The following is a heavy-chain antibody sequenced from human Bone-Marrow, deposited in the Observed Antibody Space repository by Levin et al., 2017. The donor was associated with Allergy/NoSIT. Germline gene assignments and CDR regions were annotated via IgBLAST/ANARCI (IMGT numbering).Heavy chain of an antibody. D-gene: IGHD2-2*01. CDR3: AREGLGYQLPQSFDY. J-gene: IGHJ4*02. V-gene: IGHV1-46*01. CDR2: INPSGGST. Sequence: GGSLRLSCKASGYTFTNYYMHWVRQAPGQGLEWMGIINPSGGSTSYAQKFQGRVTMTRDTSTSTVYMEVSSLRSEDTAVYYCAREGLGYQLPQSFDYWGQGTLVTVSS. CDR1: GYTFTNYY.